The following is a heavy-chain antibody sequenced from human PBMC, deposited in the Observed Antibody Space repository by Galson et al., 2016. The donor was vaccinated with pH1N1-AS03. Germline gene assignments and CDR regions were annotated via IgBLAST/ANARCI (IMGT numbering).Heavy chain of an antibody. Sequence: SVKVSCKASGYPFNNHFVHWVRQAPGQGLEWMGIVTPTGVGTTYADKFQDRVTMTSDTSTGTFYMELSSLTSEDTAVYYCAREKSPAFDHWGQGTLVTVSS. J-gene: IGHJ4*02. CDR1: GYPFNNHF. CDR2: VTPTGVGT. CDR3: AREKSPAFDH. V-gene: IGHV1-46*02.